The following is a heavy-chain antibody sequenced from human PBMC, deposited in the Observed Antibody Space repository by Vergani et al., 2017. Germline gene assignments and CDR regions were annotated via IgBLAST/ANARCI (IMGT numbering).Heavy chain of an antibody. CDR1: GGTFSSYA. J-gene: IGHJ4*02. CDR2: IIPIFGTA. CDR3: ARGGKQSSWYYFDY. V-gene: IGHV1-69*01. D-gene: IGHD6-13*01. Sequence: QVQLVQSGAAVKKPGSSVNVSCKASGGTFSSYAISWVRQAPGQGLEWMGGIIPIFGTANYAQKFQVRVTITADESTSTAYMELSSLRSEDTAVYYCARGGKQSSWYYFDYWGQGTLVTVSS.